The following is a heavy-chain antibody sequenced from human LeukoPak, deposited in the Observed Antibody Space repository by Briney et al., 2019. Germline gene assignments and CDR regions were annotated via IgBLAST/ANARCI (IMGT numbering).Heavy chain of an antibody. CDR3: ARRGYSGSDPPDS. V-gene: IGHV3-21*01. D-gene: IGHD5-12*01. CDR2: ISSGSVSL. J-gene: IGHJ5*01. Sequence: PGGSLRLSRVASGFAYSSYTMNWVRQAPGKGLEWVSSISSGSVSLYYADSVKGRFTISRDNAKNSLYLQMDSLRAEDTAVYYCARRGYSGSDPPDSWGQGTLVTVSS. CDR1: GFAYSSYT.